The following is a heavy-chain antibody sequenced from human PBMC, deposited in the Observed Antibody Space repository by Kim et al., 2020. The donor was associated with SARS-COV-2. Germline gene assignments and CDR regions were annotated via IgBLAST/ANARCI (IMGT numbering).Heavy chain of an antibody. J-gene: IGHJ4*02. D-gene: IGHD4-4*01. CDR3: AKTVQCDY. CDR2: GGTT. V-gene: IGHV3-23*01. Sequence: GGTTYYADSVKGLFTISRDNFKNTLNLQMNSRRAEDAAVYYCAKTVQCDYGGQGALVTVSS.